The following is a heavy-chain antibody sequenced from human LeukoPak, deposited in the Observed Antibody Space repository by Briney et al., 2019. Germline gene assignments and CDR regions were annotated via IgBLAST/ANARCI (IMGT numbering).Heavy chain of an antibody. J-gene: IGHJ4*02. CDR1: GFTFSSYA. Sequence: PGGSLRLSCAASGFTFSSYAMSWVRQAPGKGLEWVSAISGSGGSTNYADSVKGRFTISRDNSKNTLYLQTNSLRADDTAVYYCAKEKSSGWYVGFDYWGQGTLVTVSS. CDR2: ISGSGGST. CDR3: AKEKSSGWYVGFDY. V-gene: IGHV3-23*01. D-gene: IGHD6-19*01.